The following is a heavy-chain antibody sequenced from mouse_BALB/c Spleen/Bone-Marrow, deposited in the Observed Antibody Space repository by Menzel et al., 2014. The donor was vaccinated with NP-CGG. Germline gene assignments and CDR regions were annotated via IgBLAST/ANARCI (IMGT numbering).Heavy chain of an antibody. Sequence: QVQLQQSGAKLVRPGVSVKISCKGSGYTFTDHAMHWVKRSHAKSLEWIGLISGYYGDAIYNQKFKGKATMTVDKSSSTAYMELARLASEDSASYYGARSGKVRNAMDYWGQGTSVTVSS. J-gene: IGHJ4*01. V-gene: IGHV1S137*01. D-gene: IGHD2-14*01. CDR1: GYTFTDHA. CDR2: ISGYYGDA. CDR3: ARSGKVRNAMDY.